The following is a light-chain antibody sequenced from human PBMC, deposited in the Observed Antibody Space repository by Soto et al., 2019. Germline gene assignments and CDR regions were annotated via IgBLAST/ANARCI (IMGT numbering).Light chain of an antibody. CDR1: QSVLYSSNNKNY. J-gene: IGKJ2*01. CDR3: QQYYNTPYT. V-gene: IGKV4-1*01. CDR2: WAS. Sequence: DIVMTQSPDSLAVSLGERATINCKSGQSVLYSSNNKNYLAWYQQKPGQPPKLLIYWASTRESGVPDRFSGSESGTDFTLTISNLQAEDVAVYYCQQYYNTPYTFGQGTKLEIK.